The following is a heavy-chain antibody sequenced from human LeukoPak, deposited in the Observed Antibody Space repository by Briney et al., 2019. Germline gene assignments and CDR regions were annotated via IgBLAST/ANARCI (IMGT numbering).Heavy chain of an antibody. J-gene: IGHJ4*02. D-gene: IGHD3-22*01. V-gene: IGHV1-69-2*01. CDR1: GYTFTDYY. CDR2: VDPEDGET. Sequence: ASVKVSCKVSGYTFTDYYMHRVQQAPGKGLEWMGLVDPEDGETIYAEKFQGRVTITADTSTDTAYMELSSLRSEDTAVYYCATGKYDSSGYYYFYWGQGTLVTVSS. CDR3: ATGKYDSSGYYYFY.